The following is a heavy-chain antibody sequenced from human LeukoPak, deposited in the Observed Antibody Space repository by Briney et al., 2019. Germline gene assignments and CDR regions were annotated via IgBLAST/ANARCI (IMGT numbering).Heavy chain of an antibody. V-gene: IGHV3-21*01. D-gene: IGHD3-16*01. CDR2: ISSSGSYI. J-gene: IGHJ4*02. Sequence: PGGSLRLSCVASGFSFSTNSMNWVRQAPGKGLEWVASISSSGSYIYYPDAVKGRFTVSRDNAKNSLYLQMSSLRVEDTAVYYCARDRDYAFDYWGQGTLVTVSS. CDR3: ARDRDYAFDY. CDR1: GFSFSTNS.